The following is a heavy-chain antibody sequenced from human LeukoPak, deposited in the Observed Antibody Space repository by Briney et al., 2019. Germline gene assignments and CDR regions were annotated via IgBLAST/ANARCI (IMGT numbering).Heavy chain of an antibody. Sequence: SETLSLTCTVSGGSISSYYWSWIRQPPGKGLEWIGYIYYSGSTNYNPSLKSRVTISVDTSKNQFSLKLSSVTAADTAVYYCARHHRIAAAGLWFDPWGQGTLVTVSS. J-gene: IGHJ5*02. CDR2: IYYSGST. CDR1: GGSISSYY. CDR3: ARHHRIAAAGLWFDP. V-gene: IGHV4-59*08. D-gene: IGHD6-13*01.